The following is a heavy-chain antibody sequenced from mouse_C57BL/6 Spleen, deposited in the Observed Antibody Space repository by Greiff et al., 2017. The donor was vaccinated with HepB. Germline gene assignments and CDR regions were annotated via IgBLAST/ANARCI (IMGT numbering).Heavy chain of an antibody. CDR1: GFTFSSYA. D-gene: IGHD1-1*01. CDR3: ARGQGDYYGSSGYYFDY. CDR2: ISDGGSYT. Sequence: EVQLVESGGGLVKPGGSLKLSCAASGFTFSSYAMSWVRQTPEKRLEWVATISDGGSYTYYPDNVKGRFTISRDNAKNNLYLQMSHLKSEDTAMYYCARGQGDYYGSSGYYFDYWGQGTTLTVSS. J-gene: IGHJ2*01. V-gene: IGHV5-4*01.